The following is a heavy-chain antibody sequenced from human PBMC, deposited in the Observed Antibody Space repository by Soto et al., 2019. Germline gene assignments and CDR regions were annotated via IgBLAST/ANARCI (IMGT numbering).Heavy chain of an antibody. D-gene: IGHD1-26*01. Sequence: VKVSCKASVYTLTRYYIHWVRQAPGQGLEWMGIINPSGGSTSYAQKFQGRVTMTRDTSTSTVYMDLRSLRSEDTAVYYCARERGGGRYPNFCFDYWGQGTLVTVSS. CDR1: VYTLTRYY. J-gene: IGHJ4*02. CDR2: INPSGGST. V-gene: IGHV1-46*01. CDR3: ARERGGGRYPNFCFDY.